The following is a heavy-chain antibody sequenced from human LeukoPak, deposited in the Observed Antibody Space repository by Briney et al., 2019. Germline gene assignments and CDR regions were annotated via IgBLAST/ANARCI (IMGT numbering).Heavy chain of an antibody. CDR3: ATEPSRSYSVDHLDF. D-gene: IGHD5/OR15-5a*01. V-gene: IGHV1-69*04. CDR1: GGTFNNYA. Sequence: SVKVSCKTSGGTFNNYAISWVRQAPGQGLEWMGRVVPMFGIRNYPQTFRGRVNITADKATNTVYMELCSLRAEDTAIYYCATEPSRSYSVDHLDFWGLGTPVTVSS. J-gene: IGHJ4*02. CDR2: VVPMFGIR.